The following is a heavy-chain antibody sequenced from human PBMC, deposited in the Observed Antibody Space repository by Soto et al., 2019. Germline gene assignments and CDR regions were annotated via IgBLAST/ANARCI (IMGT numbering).Heavy chain of an antibody. CDR3: PKTRNATKTGHVVDY. CDR2: ISYDGSNK. V-gene: IGHV3-30*18. Sequence: PGGSLRLSCAASGFTFSSYGMHWVRQAPGKGLEWVAVISYDGSNKYYADSVKGRFTISRDNSKNTLYLQMNSLRAEDTAVYYCPKTRNATKTGHVVDYWGQGTLVPVSS. D-gene: IGHD2-8*01. J-gene: IGHJ4*02. CDR1: GFTFSSYG.